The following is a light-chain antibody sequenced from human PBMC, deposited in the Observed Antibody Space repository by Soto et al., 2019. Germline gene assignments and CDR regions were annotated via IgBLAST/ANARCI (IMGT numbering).Light chain of an antibody. Sequence: QSVLTQPPSASGTPGQRGTIPCSGSSSNIGSNTVNWYQQLPGTAPKLLIYSNNQRPSGVPDRFSGSKSGTSASLAISGLQSEDEADYYCAAWDDSLNGPVFGGGTKLTVL. V-gene: IGLV1-44*01. J-gene: IGLJ3*02. CDR1: SSNIGSNT. CDR2: SNN. CDR3: AAWDDSLNGPV.